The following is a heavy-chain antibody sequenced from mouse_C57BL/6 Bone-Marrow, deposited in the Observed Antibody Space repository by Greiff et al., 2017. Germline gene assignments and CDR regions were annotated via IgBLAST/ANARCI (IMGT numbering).Heavy chain of an antibody. CDR1: GYTFTSYW. J-gene: IGHJ3*01. CDR2: IYPGSGST. D-gene: IGHD2-4*01. V-gene: IGHV1-55*01. Sequence: VQLQQPGAELVKPGASVKMSCKASGYTFTSYWITWVKQRPGQGLEWIGDIYPGSGSTNYNEKFKSKATLTVDTSSSTAYLQLSSLTSEDSAVXYCARKWYDYDAWFAYWGQGTLVTVSA. CDR3: ARKWYDYDAWFAY.